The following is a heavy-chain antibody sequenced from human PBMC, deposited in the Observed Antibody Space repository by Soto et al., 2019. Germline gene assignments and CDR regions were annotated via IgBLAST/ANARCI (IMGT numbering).Heavy chain of an antibody. V-gene: IGHV4-30-4*01. CDR2: TNTTEP. J-gene: IGHJ6*02. CDR1: GVSITGGGYY. CDR3: ARDGWGDGQNDAVYYGLDV. D-gene: IGHD1-26*01. Sequence: QAQLQESGPTCMKPSQTLSLTCTVSGVSITGGGYYWSWIRQSPGKGLERIGNTNTTEPSYNPALKSRAAISVDPAKSQCSLELTSVTTADTAVYFCARDGWGDGQNDAVYYGLDVWGPGATVTVSS.